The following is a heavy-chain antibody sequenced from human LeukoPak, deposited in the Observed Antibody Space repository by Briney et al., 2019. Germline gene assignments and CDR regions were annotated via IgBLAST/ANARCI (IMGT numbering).Heavy chain of an antibody. CDR1: GFTFSTYG. J-gene: IGHJ4*02. V-gene: IGHV3-30*02. D-gene: IGHD2-15*01. CDR3: AKDFRWSFDY. CDR2: IWYDGSNK. Sequence: GGSLRLSCAASGFTFSTYGIHWVRQAPGKGLEWVAVIWYDGSNKYYGDSVKGRFTISRDNSKNTLYLQMNNLRVEDTAVYYCAKDFRWSFDYWGQGTLVTVSS.